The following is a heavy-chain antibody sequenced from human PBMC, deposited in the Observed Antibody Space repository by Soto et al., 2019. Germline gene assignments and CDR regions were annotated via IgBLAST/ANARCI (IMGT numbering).Heavy chain of an antibody. V-gene: IGHV3-11*01. CDR1: GFTFSDYY. D-gene: IGHD3-16*01. CDR2: ITSSGRTI. J-gene: IGHJ6*02. CDR3: ARGGGYGGQYYYGMDV. Sequence: GGSLRRSCAPSGFTFSDYYMSWIRQSPGKGLEWVSYITSSGRTIFYADSVKGRFTISRDNAKNSLYLQMNSLRAEDTAVYYCARGGGYGGQYYYGMDVWGQGTTVTVSS.